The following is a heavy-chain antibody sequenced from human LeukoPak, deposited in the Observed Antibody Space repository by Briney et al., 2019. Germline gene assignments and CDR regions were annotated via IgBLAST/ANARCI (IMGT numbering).Heavy chain of an antibody. D-gene: IGHD5-24*01. CDR1: EGTFSSYA. V-gene: IGHV1-69*13. CDR2: IIPIFGTA. CDR3: ARRWLQLSYFDY. Sequence: SVKVSCKASEGTFSSYAISWVRQAPGQGLEWMGGIIPIFGTANYAQKFQGRVTITADESTSTAYMELSSLRSEDTAVYYCARRWLQLSYFDYWGQGTLVTVSS. J-gene: IGHJ4*02.